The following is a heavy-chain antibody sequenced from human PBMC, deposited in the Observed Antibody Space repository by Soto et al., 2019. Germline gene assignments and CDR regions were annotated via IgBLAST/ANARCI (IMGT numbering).Heavy chain of an antibody. CDR3: ATLPPRIVVVVLPIPT. J-gene: IGHJ4*02. CDR2: IYHTGST. CDR1: GASISSTNW. V-gene: IGHV4-4*02. Sequence: QVQLQESGPRLVKPSGTLSLTCAVSGASISSTNWWTWVRQPPGKGLEWIGEIYHTGSTKYNPSLKSRVTISLDQSNNQFSLNLSSVTAADTAVYYCATLPPRIVVVVLPIPTWGQGTLVPVSS. D-gene: IGHD2-15*01.